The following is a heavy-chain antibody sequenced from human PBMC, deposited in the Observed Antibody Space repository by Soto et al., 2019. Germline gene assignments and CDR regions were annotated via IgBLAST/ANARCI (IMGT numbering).Heavy chain of an antibody. V-gene: IGHV1-3*01. Sequence: ASVKVSCKASGYTFTSYAMHWVRQAPGQRLEWMGWINAGNGNTKYSQKFQGRVTITRDTSASTAYMELSSLRSEDTAVYYCARYCSSTSCYYYYYYGMDVWGQGTTVTVSS. J-gene: IGHJ6*02. CDR2: INAGNGNT. D-gene: IGHD2-2*01. CDR3: ARYCSSTSCYYYYYYGMDV. CDR1: GYTFTSYA.